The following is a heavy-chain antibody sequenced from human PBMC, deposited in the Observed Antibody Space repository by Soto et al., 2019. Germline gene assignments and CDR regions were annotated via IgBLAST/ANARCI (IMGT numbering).Heavy chain of an antibody. CDR2: IDPSDSKT. Sequence: RESLKISCQGSGYSFNIYWITWVRQMPGKGMEWMGRIDPSDSKTNYSPSFQGHVAMSADKSISTAYLQWSSLKAPDTAIYYCARHGEGAANFFDFWGQGTQVTVSS. CDR1: GYSFNIYW. J-gene: IGHJ4*02. V-gene: IGHV5-10-1*01. CDR3: ARHGEGAANFFDF. D-gene: IGHD6-25*01.